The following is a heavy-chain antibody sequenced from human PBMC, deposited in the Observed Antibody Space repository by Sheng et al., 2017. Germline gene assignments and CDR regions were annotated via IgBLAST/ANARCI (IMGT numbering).Heavy chain of an antibody. V-gene: IGHV3-23*04. CDR1: GFTFSSYA. CDR2: ISGSGGST. Sequence: EVQLVESGGGLVQPGGSLRLSCAASGFTFSSYAMSWVRQAPGKGLEWVSAISGSGGSTYYADSVKGRFTISRDNSKNTLYLQMNSLRAEDTAVYYCALRKIREWVAARQKTVDYWGQGTLVTVSS. CDR3: ALRKIREWVAARQKTVDY. D-gene: IGHD6-6*01. J-gene: IGHJ4*02.